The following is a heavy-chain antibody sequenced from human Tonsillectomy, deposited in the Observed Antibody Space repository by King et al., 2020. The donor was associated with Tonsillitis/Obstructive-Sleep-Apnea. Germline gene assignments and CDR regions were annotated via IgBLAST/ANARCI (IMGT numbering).Heavy chain of an antibody. CDR1: GFTFSSYW. V-gene: IGHV3-74*01. CDR3: ARGDIVVVPAASYYYYYMDV. Sequence: VQLVESGGGLVQPGGSLRLSCAASGFTFSSYWMHWVRQATGKGLVWVSRINSDGSSTSYADSVKGRFTISRDNAKNTLYLQMNSLRAEDTAVYYCARGDIVVVPAASYYYYYMDVWGKGTTVTVSS. J-gene: IGHJ6*03. D-gene: IGHD2-2*01. CDR2: INSDGSST.